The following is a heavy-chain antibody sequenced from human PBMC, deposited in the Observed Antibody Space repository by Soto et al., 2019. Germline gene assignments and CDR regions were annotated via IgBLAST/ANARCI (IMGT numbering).Heavy chain of an antibody. D-gene: IGHD3-10*01. CDR1: GFTFSDYY. J-gene: IGHJ6*02. V-gene: IGHV3-11*06. CDR2: ISSSSSYT. CDR3: ARDRGVRASAYYGMDV. Sequence: QVQLVESGGGLVKPGGSLRLSCAASGFTFSDYYMSWIRQAPGKGLEWVSYISSSSSYTNYADSVKGRFTISRDNAKNSLYLQMNSLRAEDTAVYYCARDRGVRASAYYGMDVWGQGTTVTVSS.